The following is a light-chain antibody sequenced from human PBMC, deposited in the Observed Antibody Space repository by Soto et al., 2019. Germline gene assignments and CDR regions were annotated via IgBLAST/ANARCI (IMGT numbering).Light chain of an antibody. Sequence: EIELTQSPGTLSLSPAERVTLSCRASQSVRNNYLAWYQQKPGQAPRLLFYGASSRATGIADRFRGSGSGTDLTLSINRLETEDYAVYYCQQYGISPTWTFGQGTKVDI. CDR2: GAS. CDR3: QQYGISPTWT. CDR1: QSVRNNY. V-gene: IGKV3-20*01. J-gene: IGKJ1*01.